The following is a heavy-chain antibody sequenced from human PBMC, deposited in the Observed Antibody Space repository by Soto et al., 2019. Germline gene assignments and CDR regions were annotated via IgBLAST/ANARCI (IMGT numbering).Heavy chain of an antibody. CDR1: GYTFTSYA. CDR3: ARDLGIYDYIWGSYRRFDY. D-gene: IGHD3-16*02. J-gene: IGHJ4*02. Sequence: ASVKVSCKASGYTFTSYAMHWVRQAPGQRLEWMGWINAGNGNTKYSQKFQGRVTITRDTSASTAYMELRSLRSDDTAVYYCARDLGIYDYIWGSYRRFDYWGQGALVTVSS. V-gene: IGHV1-3*01. CDR2: INAGNGNT.